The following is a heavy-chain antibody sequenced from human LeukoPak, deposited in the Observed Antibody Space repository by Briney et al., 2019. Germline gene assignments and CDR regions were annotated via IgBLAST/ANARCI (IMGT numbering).Heavy chain of an antibody. CDR2: ISYDGSNK. D-gene: IGHD6-19*01. CDR3: ARDLSGYSSGWYYYYYGMDV. Sequence: GGSLRLSCAASGFTFSSYAMHCVRQAPGKGLEWVAVISYDGSNKYYADSVKGRFTISRDNSKNTLYLQMNSLRPEDTAVYYCARDLSGYSSGWYYYYYGMDVWGQGTTVTVSS. J-gene: IGHJ6*02. V-gene: IGHV3-30-3*01. CDR1: GFTFSSYA.